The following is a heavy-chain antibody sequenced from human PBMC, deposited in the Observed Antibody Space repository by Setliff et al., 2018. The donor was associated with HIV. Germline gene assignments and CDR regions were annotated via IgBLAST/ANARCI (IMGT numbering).Heavy chain of an antibody. CDR2: ISTSSSKI. J-gene: IGHJ4*02. CDR3: ARATFGGVIGYFDY. D-gene: IGHD3-16*02. CDR1: GFTFSNYA. V-gene: IGHV3-48*01. Sequence: GESLKISCAGSGFTFSNYAMNWVRQAPGKGLEWVSYISTSSSKIFYADSVKGRFTISRDSAKNSLYLQMNSLRAEDTAVYYCARATFGGVIGYFDYWGQGTLVTVSS.